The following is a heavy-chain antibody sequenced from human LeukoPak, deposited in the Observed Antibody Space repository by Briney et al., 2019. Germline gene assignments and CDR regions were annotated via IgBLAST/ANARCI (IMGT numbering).Heavy chain of an antibody. D-gene: IGHD4-17*01. CDR2: ISSSGSTI. CDR1: GFTFSSYE. J-gene: IGHJ6*02. CDR3: ARAIGDFGRYGVDV. Sequence: PGGSLRLSCAASGFTFSSYEMKWVRQAPGKGLQWVSYISSSGSTIYYADSVKGRFTISRDNAKNSLYLQMNSLRVKDTAVYYCARAIGDFGRYGVDVWGQGTTITVFS. V-gene: IGHV3-48*03.